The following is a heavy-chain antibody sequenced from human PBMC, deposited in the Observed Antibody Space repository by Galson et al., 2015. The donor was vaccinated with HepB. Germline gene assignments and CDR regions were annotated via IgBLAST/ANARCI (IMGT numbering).Heavy chain of an antibody. V-gene: IGHV3-30*18. CDR1: GFTFSSYG. Sequence: SLRLSCAASGFTFSSYGMHWVRQAPGKGLEWVAVISYDGSNKYYADSVKGRFTISRDNSKNTLYLQMNSLRAEDTAVYYCAKAEGYYYDSSGYPYYYYYYGMDVWGQGTTVTVSS. CDR2: ISYDGSNK. CDR3: AKAEGYYYDSSGYPYYYYYYGMDV. J-gene: IGHJ6*02. D-gene: IGHD3-22*01.